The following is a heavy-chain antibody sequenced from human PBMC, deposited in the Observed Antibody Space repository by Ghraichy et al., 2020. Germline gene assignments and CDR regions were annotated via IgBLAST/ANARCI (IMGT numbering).Heavy chain of an antibody. D-gene: IGHD6-6*01. CDR1: GFTFSSYA. Sequence: GGSLRLSCAASGFTFSSYAMSWVRQAPGKGLEWVSAISGSGGSTYYADSVKGRFTISRDNSKNTLTLQKNSLRAEDTAVYYCAKDHRPTLEEGDAFDIWGQGTMVTVSS. J-gene: IGHJ3*02. CDR3: AKDHRPTLEEGDAFDI. V-gene: IGHV3-23*01. CDR2: ISGSGGST.